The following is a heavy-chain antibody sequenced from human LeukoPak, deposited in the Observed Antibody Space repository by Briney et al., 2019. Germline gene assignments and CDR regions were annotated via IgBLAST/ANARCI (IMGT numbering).Heavy chain of an antibody. Sequence: ASVKVSCKASGGTFSSYAISWVRQAPGQGLEWMGRIIPILGIANYAQKLQGRVTMTTDTSTSTAYMELRSLRSDDTAVYYCARDRLEYNSSSLDYWGQGTLVTVSS. D-gene: IGHD6-6*01. CDR1: GGTFSSYA. J-gene: IGHJ4*02. V-gene: IGHV1-69*04. CDR2: IIPILGIA. CDR3: ARDRLEYNSSSLDY.